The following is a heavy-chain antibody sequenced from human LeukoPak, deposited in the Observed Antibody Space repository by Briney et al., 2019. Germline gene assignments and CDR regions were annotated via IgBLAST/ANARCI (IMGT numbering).Heavy chain of an antibody. D-gene: IGHD3-10*01. J-gene: IGHJ4*02. CDR2: ISWNSGSI. CDR3: ARYYGSGSPYREYYFDY. CDR1: GFTFDDYA. Sequence: GGSLRLSCAASGFTFDDYAMHRVRQAPGKGLEWVSGISWNSGSIGYADSVKGRFTISRDNAKNSLYLQMNSLRAEDTAVYYCARYYGSGSPYREYYFDYWGQGTLVTVSS. V-gene: IGHV3-9*01.